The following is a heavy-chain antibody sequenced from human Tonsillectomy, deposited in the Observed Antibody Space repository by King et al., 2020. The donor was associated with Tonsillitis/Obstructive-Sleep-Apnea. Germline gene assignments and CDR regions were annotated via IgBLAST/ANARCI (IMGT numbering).Heavy chain of an antibody. CDR3: ARGVYCSSTSCYMNSAFDI. CDR2: ISSSSSYI. V-gene: IGHV3-21*01. D-gene: IGHD2-2*02. Sequence: VQLVESGGGLVKPGGSLRLSCAASGFTFSSYSMNWVRQAPGKGLEWVSSISSSSSYIYYADSVKGRFTISRDNAKNSLYLQMNSLRAEDTAVYYCARGVYCSSTSCYMNSAFDIWGQGTMVTVSS. CDR1: GFTFSSYS. J-gene: IGHJ3*02.